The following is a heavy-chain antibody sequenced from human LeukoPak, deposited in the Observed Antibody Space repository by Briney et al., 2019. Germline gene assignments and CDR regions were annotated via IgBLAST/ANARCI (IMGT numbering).Heavy chain of an antibody. CDR1: GFTFSSYG. CDR2: ISSSGSSI. J-gene: IGHJ4*02. CDR3: ARGGYSSGWYSSPDY. D-gene: IGHD6-19*01. V-gene: IGHV3-48*04. Sequence: GGSLRLSCAASGFTFSSYGMHWVRQAPGKGLEWVSYISSSGSSIYYADSVKGRFTISRDNAKNSLSLQMNSLGAEDTAVYYCARGGYSSGWYSSPDYWGQGTLVTVSS.